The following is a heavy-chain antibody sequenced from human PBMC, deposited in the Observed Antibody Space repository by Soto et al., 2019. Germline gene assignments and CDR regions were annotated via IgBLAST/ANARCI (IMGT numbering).Heavy chain of an antibody. Sequence: SETLSLTCLVSGGSISSDYLWGWIRQPPGKGPEWIGNIYYSGSVHYNPSLKSRVTISVDTSNNQFSLELSSVTAADTAVYYCARRITYGKTFDYWGQGTLVTVSS. CDR1: GGSISSDYL. CDR3: ARRITYGKTFDY. V-gene: IGHV4-39*01. CDR2: IYYSGSV. J-gene: IGHJ4*02. D-gene: IGHD4-17*01.